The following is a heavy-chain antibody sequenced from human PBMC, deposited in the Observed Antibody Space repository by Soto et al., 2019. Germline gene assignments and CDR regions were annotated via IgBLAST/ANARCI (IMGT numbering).Heavy chain of an antibody. CDR1: GCTFTSYG. CDR2: ISAYNGNT. Sequence: ASVKVSCKASGCTFTSYGISWVRQAPGQGLEWMGWISAYNGNTNYAQKVQGRVTMTTDTSTSTAYMELRSLRSDDTAVYYCARIWYCGGDCYSDAFDLWGQGTMVTVSS. CDR3: ARIWYCGGDCYSDAFDL. V-gene: IGHV1-18*01. J-gene: IGHJ3*01. D-gene: IGHD2-21*02.